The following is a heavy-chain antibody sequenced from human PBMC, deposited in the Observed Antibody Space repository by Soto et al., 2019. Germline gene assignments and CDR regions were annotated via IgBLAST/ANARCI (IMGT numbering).Heavy chain of an antibody. J-gene: IGHJ5*02. Sequence: SETLSLTCTVSGGSISSYYWSWIRQPPGKGLEWIGYIYYSGSTYYNPSLKSRVTISVDTSKNQFSLKLSSVTAADTAVYYCARHEQWSVVVPAAINHWFDPWGQGTLVTVSS. CDR3: ARHEQWSVVVPAAINHWFDP. D-gene: IGHD2-2*01. V-gene: IGHV4-59*08. CDR2: IYYSGST. CDR1: GGSISSYY.